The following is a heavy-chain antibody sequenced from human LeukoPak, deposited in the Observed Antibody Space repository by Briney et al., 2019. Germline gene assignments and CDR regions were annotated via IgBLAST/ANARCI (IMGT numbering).Heavy chain of an antibody. CDR2: MYTRGRT. D-gene: IGHD1-26*01. CDR1: GASIYTYY. Sequence: SETLSLTCTVSGASIYTYYWSWVRQPAGKGLEGIGRMYTRGRTHYSPSLESRLTMSVDTSKNQFSLKLTSVIAADTAVYYCANGGNSGSYFEDWGQGTLVTVSS. CDR3: ANGGNSGSYFED. J-gene: IGHJ4*02. V-gene: IGHV4-4*07.